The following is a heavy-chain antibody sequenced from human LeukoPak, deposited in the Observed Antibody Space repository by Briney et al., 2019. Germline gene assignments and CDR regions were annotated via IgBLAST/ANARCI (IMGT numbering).Heavy chain of an antibody. CDR1: GGSISSDY. CDR2: IYYSGSN. CDR3: ATLQSSGYDYSDY. D-gene: IGHD3-22*01. Sequence: PSETLCLTCAVSGGSISSDYWSWVRQPPGKGREWIGYIYYSGSNDYNPSLKSRVTMSVDTSRNQFSLNLRSVTAADTAVYYCATLQSSGYDYSDYWGQGILVTVSS. V-gene: IGHV4-59*08. J-gene: IGHJ4*02.